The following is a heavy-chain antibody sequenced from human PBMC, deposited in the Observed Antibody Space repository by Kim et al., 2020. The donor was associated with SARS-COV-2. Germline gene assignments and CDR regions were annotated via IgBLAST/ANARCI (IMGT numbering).Heavy chain of an antibody. CDR1: GFTFSDSY. CDR2: ISSSSSYT. J-gene: IGHJ3*02. CDR3: ARHWGDSEGANDAFDI. Sequence: GGSLRLSCAASGFTFSDSYMSWIRQAPGKGLEWVSYISSSSSYTKYADSVKGRFTISRDNAKKALYVQMNSLRAEDTAVYDCARHWGDSEGANDAFDIWG. D-gene: IGHD1-26*01. V-gene: IGHV3-11*03.